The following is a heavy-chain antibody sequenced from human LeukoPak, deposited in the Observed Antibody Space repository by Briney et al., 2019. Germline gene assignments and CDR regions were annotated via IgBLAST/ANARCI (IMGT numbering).Heavy chain of an antibody. V-gene: IGHV1-2*02. CDR2: INPNSGGT. CDR3: ARESGITGTNFDY. Sequence: ASVKVSCKASGYTFTGYYMHWVRQAPGQGLEWMGWINPNSGGTNYAQQFQGRVTMTRDTSISTAYMELSRLRSDDTAVYYCARESGITGTNFDYWGQGTLVTVSS. J-gene: IGHJ4*02. CDR1: GYTFTGYY. D-gene: IGHD1-7*01.